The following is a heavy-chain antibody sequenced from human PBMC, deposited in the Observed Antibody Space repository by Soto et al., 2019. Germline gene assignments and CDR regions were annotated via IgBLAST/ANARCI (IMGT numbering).Heavy chain of an antibody. V-gene: IGHV1-69*13. D-gene: IGHD6-13*01. CDR3: ARDQTAAGPTDY. CDR2: IIPIFGTA. Sequence: ASVKVSCKASGGTFSSYAISWVRQAPGQGLEWMGGIIPIFGTANYAQKFQGRVTITADESTSTAYMELSSLRSEDTAVYYCARDQTAAGPTDYWGQGTLVTVSS. CDR1: GGTFSSYA. J-gene: IGHJ4*02.